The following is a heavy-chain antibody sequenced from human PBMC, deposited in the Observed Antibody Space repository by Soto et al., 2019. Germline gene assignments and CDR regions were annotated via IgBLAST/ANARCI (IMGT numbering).Heavy chain of an antibody. V-gene: IGHV3-23*01. Sequence: EVHLLQSGGGLVQPGGSLRLSCAASGFSFSSFDLSWVRQSPGKGLEWVAAVSGRGGDTYYANSVKGRFTISRDNSQNTLFLQMNSLRAEDSAIYYCAKDPNYDFWSGFSAVYFDYWGQGTLVTVSS. CDR1: GFSFSSFD. D-gene: IGHD3-3*01. CDR3: AKDPNYDFWSGFSAVYFDY. CDR2: VSGRGGDT. J-gene: IGHJ4*02.